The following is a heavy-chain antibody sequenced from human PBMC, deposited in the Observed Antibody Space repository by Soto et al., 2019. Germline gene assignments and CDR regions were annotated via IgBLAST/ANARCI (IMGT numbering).Heavy chain of an antibody. CDR3: ARTPPRGHYDFWSGYYPNYFDY. J-gene: IGHJ4*02. V-gene: IGHV4-59*08. D-gene: IGHD3-3*01. CDR1: GGSISSYY. CDR2: IYYSGST. Sequence: ETLSLTCTVSGGSISSYYWSWIRQPPGKGLEWIGYIYYSGSTNYNPSLKSRVTISVDTTKNQFSLKLISVTAADTAVYYCARTPPRGHYDFWSGYYPNYFDYWGQGTLVTVSS.